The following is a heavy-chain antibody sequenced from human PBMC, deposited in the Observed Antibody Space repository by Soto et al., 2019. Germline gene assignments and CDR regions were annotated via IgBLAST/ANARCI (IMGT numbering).Heavy chain of an antibody. V-gene: IGHV4-34*01. J-gene: IGHJ6*02. CDR1: RGPFSGFY. CDR2: INHSGTT. Sequence: PSETLSLTCGVYRGPFSGFYWSWVRQTPGGGLEWIGEINHSGTTNYNPSFQNRVTISVDKSTNNFSLKMTSVTAADAAVYYCARGRGYVYGSNFYGLDVWGQGTTVTVYS. D-gene: IGHD6-25*01. CDR3: ARGRGYVYGSNFYGLDV.